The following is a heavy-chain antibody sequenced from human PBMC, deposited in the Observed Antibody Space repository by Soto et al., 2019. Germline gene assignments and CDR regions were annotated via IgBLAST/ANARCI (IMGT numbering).Heavy chain of an antibody. CDR1: GGSISSGGYS. V-gene: IGHV4-30-2*01. Sequence: QLQLQESGSGLVKPSQTLSLTYAVSGGSISSGGYSWSWIRQPPGKGLEWIGYIYHSGSTYCNPSLKSRVTISVDRSKNQFSLKLSSVTAADTAVYYCARGVTTVTTIDYWGQGTLVTVSS. D-gene: IGHD4-17*01. J-gene: IGHJ4*02. CDR2: IYHSGST. CDR3: ARGVTTVTTIDY.